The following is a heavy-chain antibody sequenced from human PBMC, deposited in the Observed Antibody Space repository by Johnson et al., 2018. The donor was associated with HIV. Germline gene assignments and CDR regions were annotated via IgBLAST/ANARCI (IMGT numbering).Heavy chain of an antibody. J-gene: IGHJ3*02. CDR3: AKDEGKGVRDLEGYAFDI. CDR1: GFTFSSYA. V-gene: IGHV3-30*04. D-gene: IGHD3-16*01. CDR2: ISYDGTHK. Sequence: QVQLVESGGGVVRPGRSLRLSCAASGFTFSSYALHWVRQAPGKGLEWVAVISYDGTHKYYADSVKGRFTISRDNSENTLYLQMNSLRAEDTAVYYCAKDEGKGVRDLEGYAFDIWGQGTMVTVSS.